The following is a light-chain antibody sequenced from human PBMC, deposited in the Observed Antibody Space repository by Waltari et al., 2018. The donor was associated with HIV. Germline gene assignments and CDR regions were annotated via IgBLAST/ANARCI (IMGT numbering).Light chain of an antibody. CDR3: SSYGDSLRVL. V-gene: IGLV2-8*01. CDR1: SIDIGAYDS. J-gene: IGLJ3*02. Sequence: QSALTQPPYASGSRGQSVTISRTRSSIDIGAYDSVSWFQQPPRSAPKLLLYEVTRRPSTVSDRFSGSRSGSTAFLTVAGLQPDDEATYFCSSYGDSLRVLFGGGTNVTVL. CDR2: EVT.